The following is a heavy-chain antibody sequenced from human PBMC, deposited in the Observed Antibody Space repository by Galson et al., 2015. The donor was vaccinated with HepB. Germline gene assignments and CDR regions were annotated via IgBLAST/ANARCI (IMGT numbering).Heavy chain of an antibody. CDR3: ARVRSGYPQDDAFDI. V-gene: IGHV1-18*01. D-gene: IGHD3-22*01. CDR1: GYTFTSYG. CDR2: ISAYNGNT. Sequence: SVKVSCKASGYTFTSYGIGWAGQAPGQGLEWMGWISAYNGNTNYAQKLQGRVTMTTDTSTSTAYMELRSLRSDDTAVYYCARVRSGYPQDDAFDIWGQGTMVTVSS. J-gene: IGHJ3*02.